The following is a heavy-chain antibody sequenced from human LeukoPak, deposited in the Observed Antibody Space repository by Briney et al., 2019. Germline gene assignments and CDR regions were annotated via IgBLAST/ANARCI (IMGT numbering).Heavy chain of an antibody. Sequence: GGSLRLSCAASGFTFSTYGIHWVRQAPGKGLECVSVIYSSGPTYYADSVKGRFTISRDNSKNTLYLQMNSLRAEDTAVYYCAKDLGIIGTTHAFDIRGQGTVVTVSS. CDR3: AKDLGIIGTTHAFDI. V-gene: IGHV3-NL1*01. J-gene: IGHJ3*02. CDR1: GFTFSTYG. CDR2: IYSSGPT. D-gene: IGHD1-14*01.